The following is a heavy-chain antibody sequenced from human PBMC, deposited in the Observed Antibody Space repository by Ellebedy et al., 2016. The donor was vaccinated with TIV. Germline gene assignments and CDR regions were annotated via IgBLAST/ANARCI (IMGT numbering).Heavy chain of an antibody. D-gene: IGHD1-14*01. J-gene: IGHJ6*02. CDR2: IKRVAEGGIL. Sequence: GESLKISXAASGFIFSDFWMTWVRQAPGKGPEWVGRIKRVAEGGILDYAAPVKGRFAISRDDSRNTLYLQLNSLQTDDTGVYYCATEKGATNQYYHGMDVWGQGTTVTVSS. CDR3: ATEKGATNQYYHGMDV. CDR1: GFIFSDFW. V-gene: IGHV3-15*01.